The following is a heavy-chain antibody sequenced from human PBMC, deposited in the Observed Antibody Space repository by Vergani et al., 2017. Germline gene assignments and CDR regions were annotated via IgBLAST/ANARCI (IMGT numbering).Heavy chain of an antibody. J-gene: IGHJ6*02. Sequence: QVQLVQSGAEVKKPGASVKVSCKASGYTFTGYYMHWVRQAPGQGLEWMGWINPNSGGTNYAQKFQGRVTMTRDTSISTAYMELSRLRSDDTAVYYGESLGXCSGGSGFHYYYYGMDVWGQGTTVTVSS. CDR2: INPNSGGT. CDR3: ESLGXCSGGSGFHYYYYGMDV. V-gene: IGHV1-2*02. CDR1: GYTFTGYY. D-gene: IGHD2-15*01.